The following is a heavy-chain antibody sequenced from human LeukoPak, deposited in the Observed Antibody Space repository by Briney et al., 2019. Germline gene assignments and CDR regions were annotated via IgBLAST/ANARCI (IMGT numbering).Heavy chain of an antibody. Sequence: PSETLSLTCAVYGGSFSGYYWSWILQPPGKGLEWIGEINHSGNTNYNPSLKSRVTISVDTSKNQSSLKLSSVTAADTAVYYCARVVGATDAFDILGQGTIVTVSS. V-gene: IGHV4-34*01. CDR3: ARVVGATDAFDI. CDR2: INHSGNT. CDR1: GGSFSGYY. D-gene: IGHD1-26*01. J-gene: IGHJ3*02.